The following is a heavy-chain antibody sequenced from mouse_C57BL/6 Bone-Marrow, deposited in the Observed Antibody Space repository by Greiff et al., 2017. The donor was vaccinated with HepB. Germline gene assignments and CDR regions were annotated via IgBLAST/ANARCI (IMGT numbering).Heavy chain of an antibody. V-gene: IGHV1-7*01. D-gene: IGHD1-1*01. Sequence: QVQLQQSGAELAKPGASVKLSCKASGYTFTSYWMHWVKQRPGQGLEWIGYINPSSGYTKYNQKFKDKATVTEDKSSSTAYMQLSSLTYEDSAVYYWTGWDYYGIPYAYWGQGTLVTVSA. CDR3: TGWDYYGIPYAY. CDR1: GYTFTSYW. CDR2: INPSSGYT. J-gene: IGHJ3*01.